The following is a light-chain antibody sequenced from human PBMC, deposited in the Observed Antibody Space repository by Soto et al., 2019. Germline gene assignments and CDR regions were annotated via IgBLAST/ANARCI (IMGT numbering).Light chain of an antibody. CDR1: QSISSW. J-gene: IGKJ3*01. V-gene: IGKV1-5*01. CDR2: DAS. CDR3: QQYNSSPFT. Sequence: DIQMTQSPSTLSASVGDRVTITCRASQSISSWLAWYQQKPGKAPKLLIYDASSLESGVPSRFSGSGSGTGFTLTISSLQPDDFATYYCQQYNSSPFTFGPGTKVDIK.